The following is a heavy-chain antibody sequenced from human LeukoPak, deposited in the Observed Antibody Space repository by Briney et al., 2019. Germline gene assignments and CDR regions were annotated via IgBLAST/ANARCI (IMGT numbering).Heavy chain of an antibody. V-gene: IGHV3-66*01. J-gene: IGHJ4*02. CDR3: TTDRYSGYDLNFDY. CDR2: IYRGGST. CDR1: GFTVSSNY. D-gene: IGHD5-12*01. Sequence: PGGSLRLSCAASGFTVSSNYMSWVRQAPGKGLEWVSIIYRGGSTYYADSVKGRFTISRDNSKNTLYLQMNSLKTEDTAVYYCTTDRYSGYDLNFDYWGQGTLVTVSS.